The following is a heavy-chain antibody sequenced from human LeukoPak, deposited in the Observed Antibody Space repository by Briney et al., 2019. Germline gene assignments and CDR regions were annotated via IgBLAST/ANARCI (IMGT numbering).Heavy chain of an antibody. J-gene: IGHJ4*02. Sequence: SETPSLTCTVSGGSISSSSYYWGWIRQPPGKGLEWIGEINHSGSTNYNPSLKSRVTISVDTSKNQFSLKLSSVTAADTAVYYCARGGRYYGSGSDKFDYWGQGTLVTVSS. CDR3: ARGGRYYGSGSDKFDY. CDR2: INHSGST. D-gene: IGHD3-10*01. V-gene: IGHV4-39*07. CDR1: GGSISSSSYY.